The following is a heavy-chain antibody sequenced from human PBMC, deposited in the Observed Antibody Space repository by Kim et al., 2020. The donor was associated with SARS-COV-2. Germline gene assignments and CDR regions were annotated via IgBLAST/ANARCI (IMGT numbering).Heavy chain of an antibody. D-gene: IGHD5-12*01. CDR2: IRSKAYGGTT. V-gene: IGHV3-49*03. Sequence: GGSLRLSCTASGFTFGDYAMSWFRQAPGKGLEWVGFIRSKAYGGTTEYAASVKGRFTISRDDSKSIAYLQMNSLKTEDTAVYYCTITGYSGYINYYYYGMDVWGQGTTVTVSS. J-gene: IGHJ6*02. CDR1: GFTFGDYA. CDR3: TITGYSGYINYYYYGMDV.